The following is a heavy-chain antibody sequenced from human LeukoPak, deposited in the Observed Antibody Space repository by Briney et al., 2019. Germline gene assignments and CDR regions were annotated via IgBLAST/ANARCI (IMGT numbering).Heavy chain of an antibody. Sequence: PGGSLRLSCAASGFTVSSNYMSWVRQAPGKGLEWVSVIYSGGSTYYADSVKGRFTISRDNSKNTLYLQMNSLRAEDTAVYYCARDYCDSDFYYYGMDVWGKGTTVTVSS. CDR2: IYSGGST. V-gene: IGHV3-53*01. J-gene: IGHJ6*04. CDR3: ARDYCDSDFYYYGMDV. CDR1: GFTVSSNY. D-gene: IGHD4-17*01.